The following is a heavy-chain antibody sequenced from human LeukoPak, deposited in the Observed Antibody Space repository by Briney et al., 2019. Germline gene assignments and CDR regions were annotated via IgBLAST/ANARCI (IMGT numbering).Heavy chain of an antibody. D-gene: IGHD3-10*01. CDR3: ARDGANKVRGVHYYYMDV. CDR1: GYTFSGYY. Sequence: ASVKVSCKASGYTFSGYYMHWVRQAPGQGVEWMGRINPNSGGKNYAQKFQGRVTMTRATSIGTAYMELSSLTSDDTAVYYCARDGANKVRGVHYYYMDVWGKGTTVTVSS. V-gene: IGHV1-2*06. J-gene: IGHJ6*03. CDR2: INPNSGGK.